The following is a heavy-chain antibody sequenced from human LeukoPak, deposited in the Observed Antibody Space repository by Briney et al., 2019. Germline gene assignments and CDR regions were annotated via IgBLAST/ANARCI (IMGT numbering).Heavy chain of an antibody. CDR3: ARTSYDFWSGHDAFDI. CDR1: GFTFSSYS. V-gene: IGHV3-48*01. Sequence: GGSLRLSCAASGFTFSSYSMNWVRQAPGKGLEWVSYISSSSSTIYYADSVKGRFTISRDNAKNSLYLQMNSLRAEDTAVYYCARTSYDFWSGHDAFDIWGQGTMVTVSS. D-gene: IGHD3-3*01. CDR2: ISSSSSTI. J-gene: IGHJ3*02.